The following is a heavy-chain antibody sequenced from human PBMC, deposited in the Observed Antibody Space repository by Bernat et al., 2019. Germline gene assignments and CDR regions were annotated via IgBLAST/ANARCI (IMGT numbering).Heavy chain of an antibody. Sequence: QVQLQESGPGLVKPSETLSLTCTVSGGSISSYYWSWIRQPPGKGLEWIGYIYYSGSTNYNPSLKSRDTISVDTSKNQFSLKLSSVTAADTAVYYCASLYGSDVDYWGQGTLVTVSS. CDR3: ASLYGSDVDY. D-gene: IGHD3-10*01. V-gene: IGHV4-59*01. CDR1: GGSISSYY. CDR2: IYYSGST. J-gene: IGHJ4*02.